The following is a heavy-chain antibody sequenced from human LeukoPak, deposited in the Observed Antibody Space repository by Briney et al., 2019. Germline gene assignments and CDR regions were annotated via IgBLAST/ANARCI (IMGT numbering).Heavy chain of an antibody. CDR1: GYTFTRYY. CDR3: ARDLEHCRNIICSNSAY. Sequence: ASVKVSCKASGYTFTRYYMHWVRQAPGQGLEWMGWINPNSGGTNDAQKFQGRVTMTRDTSISTAYMELSRLRSDDTAVYYCARDLEHCRNIICSNSAYWGQGTLVTVSS. V-gene: IGHV1-2*02. CDR2: INPNSGGT. J-gene: IGHJ4*02. D-gene: IGHD2-2*01.